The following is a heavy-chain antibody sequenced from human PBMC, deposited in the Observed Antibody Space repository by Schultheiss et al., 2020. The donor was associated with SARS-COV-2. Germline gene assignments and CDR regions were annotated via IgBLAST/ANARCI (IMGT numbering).Heavy chain of an antibody. CDR2: INPNSGGT. D-gene: IGHD3-10*01. CDR3: ARIPRYYYGSGSYYGLNGMDV. CDR1: GGTFSSYT. J-gene: IGHJ6*02. Sequence: ASVKVSCKASGGTFSSYTISWVRQAPGQGLEWMGWINPNSGGTNYAQKFQGRVTMTRDTSISTAYMELSRLRSDDTAVYYCARIPRYYYGSGSYYGLNGMDVWGQGTTVTVSS. V-gene: IGHV1-2*02.